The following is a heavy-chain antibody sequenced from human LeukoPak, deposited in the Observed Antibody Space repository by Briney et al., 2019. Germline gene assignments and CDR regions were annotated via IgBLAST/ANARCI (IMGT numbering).Heavy chain of an antibody. CDR1: GFTVSSNY. CDR3: ARGSSGWPTTFDY. Sequence: QPGGSLRLSCAASGFTVSSNYMSWVRQAPGKGLEWVSVIYSGGSTYYADSVKGRFTISRDNSKNTLYLQMNSLRAEDTAVYYCARGSSGWPTTFDYWGQGTLVTVSS. V-gene: IGHV3-66*02. J-gene: IGHJ4*02. CDR2: IYSGGST. D-gene: IGHD6-19*01.